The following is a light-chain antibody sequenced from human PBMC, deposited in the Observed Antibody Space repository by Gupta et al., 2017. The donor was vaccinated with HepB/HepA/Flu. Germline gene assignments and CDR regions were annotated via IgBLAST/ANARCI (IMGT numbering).Light chain of an antibody. CDR1: QRVSSN. CDR3: QQYNNWPPWT. V-gene: IGKV3-15*01. J-gene: IGKJ1*01. CDR2: GAS. Sequence: EIAITQSPATLSVSPGERATLSCSASQRVSSNLAWYQQKPGQAPRPLIYGASTRATGIPARFSGSGSGTEFTLTISSLQSEDFAVYYCQQYNNWPPWTFGQGTKVEIK.